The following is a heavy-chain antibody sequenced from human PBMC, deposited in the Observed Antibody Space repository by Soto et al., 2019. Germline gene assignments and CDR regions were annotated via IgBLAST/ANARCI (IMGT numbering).Heavy chain of an antibody. CDR2: IYWHADK. CDR3: AHAPAHCGRGGCPRPLDF. V-gene: IGHV2-5*01. CDR1: GFSLSTNGEG. D-gene: IGHD2-21*01. J-gene: IGHJ4*02. Sequence: QITLKESGPTLLKPTQTLTLTCTFSGFSLSTNGEGVGWIRQPPGQALEWLAFIYWHADKRYRPSLKSRLTLTQAPTSNQLVHTMTHRDPVDTAPYPCAHAPAHCGRGGCPRPLDFWGQGALVTVSP.